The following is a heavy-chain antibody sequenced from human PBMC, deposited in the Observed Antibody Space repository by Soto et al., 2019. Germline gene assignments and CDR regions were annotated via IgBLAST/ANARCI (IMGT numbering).Heavy chain of an antibody. V-gene: IGHV3-30*18. CDR3: AKDPANSGSYLNWFDP. D-gene: IGHD1-26*01. CDR1: GFTFSSYG. CDR2: ISYDGSNK. J-gene: IGHJ5*02. Sequence: PGGSLRLSCAASGFTFSSYGMHWVRQAPGKGLEWVAVISYDGSNKYYADSVKGRFTISRDNSKNTLYLQMNSLRAEDTAVYYCAKDPANSGSYLNWFDPWGQGTLVTVS.